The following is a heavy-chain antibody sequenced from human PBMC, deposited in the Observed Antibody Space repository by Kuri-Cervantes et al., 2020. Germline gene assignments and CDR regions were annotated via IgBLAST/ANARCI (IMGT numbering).Heavy chain of an antibody. CDR3: ARPNDSSGYYYLDY. Sequence: SETLSLTCTVSGVSIRTYYWSWIRQPPGKGLEWIGYIYYSGITNYVPSLKSRVTISVDTSKNQFSLKVSPVSAADTAVYYCARPNDSSGYYYLDYWGQGTLVTVSS. D-gene: IGHD3-22*01. J-gene: IGHJ4*02. CDR1: GVSIRTYY. CDR2: IYYSGIT. V-gene: IGHV4-59*01.